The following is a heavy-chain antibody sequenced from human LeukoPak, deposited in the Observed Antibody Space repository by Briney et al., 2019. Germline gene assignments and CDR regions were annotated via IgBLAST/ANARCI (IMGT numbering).Heavy chain of an antibody. CDR3: TRDPAFYGSGD. J-gene: IGHJ4*02. CDR2: IFTTENT. V-gene: IGHV4-4*07. CDR1: GDSISDYY. Sequence: SETLSLTCTVSGDSISDYYWSWIRQPAGRGLEWIGRIFTTENTDYNPSLTSRVTMSIDTSKNQFSLELRSVTAADTAVYYCTRDPAFYGSGDWGQGTLITVSS. D-gene: IGHD3-10*01.